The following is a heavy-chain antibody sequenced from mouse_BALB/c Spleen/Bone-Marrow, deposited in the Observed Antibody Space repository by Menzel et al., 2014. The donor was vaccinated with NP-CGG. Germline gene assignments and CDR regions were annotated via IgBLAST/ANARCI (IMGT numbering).Heavy chain of an antibody. J-gene: IGHJ3*01. CDR2: IYPGDGST. V-gene: IGHV1S56*01. D-gene: IGHD3-2*01. CDR1: GYTFTSYD. CDR3: ARSGDSSGYGFAY. Sequence: VKLMESGPELVKPGALVKISCKASGYTFTSYDINWVKQRPGQGLEWIGWIYPGDGSTKYNEKFKDKATLTADKSSSTVYMQLSSLTSENSAVYFCARSGDSSGYGFAYWGQGTLVTVSA.